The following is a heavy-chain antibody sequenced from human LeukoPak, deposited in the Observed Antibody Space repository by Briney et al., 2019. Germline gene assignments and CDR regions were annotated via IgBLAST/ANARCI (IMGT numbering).Heavy chain of an antibody. J-gene: IGHJ4*02. D-gene: IGHD3-9*01. CDR1: GFSFTDYP. V-gene: IGHV3-48*02. Sequence: GGSLRLSCATSGFSFTDYPMNWVRQAPGKGLEWISNIRTTAEGAKYAYYADSVKGRVTISRDDGKNTLYLHMNSLRDDDTAVYYCATDQRYAFDYWGQGILVSVSS. CDR2: IRTTAEGAKYA. CDR3: ATDQRYAFDY.